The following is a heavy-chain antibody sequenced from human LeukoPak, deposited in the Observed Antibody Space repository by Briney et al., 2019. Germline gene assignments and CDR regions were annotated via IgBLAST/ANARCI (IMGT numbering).Heavy chain of an antibody. V-gene: IGHV3-21*06. CDR2: ISGNSRYI. CDR1: GFTFSTYS. Sequence: GGSLRLSCAVSGFTFSTYSMTWVRQAPGKGLEWVSSISGNSRYIYYADSMRGRFTISRDNAKNSLYLQMNSLKPEDTAVYYCARVAEAAAFDSWGQGTLVTVSS. CDR3: ARVAEAAAFDS. J-gene: IGHJ4*02. D-gene: IGHD6-13*01.